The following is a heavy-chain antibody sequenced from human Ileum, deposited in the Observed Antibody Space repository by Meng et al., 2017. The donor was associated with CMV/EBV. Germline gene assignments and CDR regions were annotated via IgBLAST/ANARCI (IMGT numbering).Heavy chain of an antibody. V-gene: IGHV4-59*01. Sequence: SETLSLTCTVSGGSISSYYWSWIRQPPGKGLEWIGYIYYSGSTNYNPSLKSRVTISVDTSKNQFSLKLSSVTAADTAVYYCARVDSGTGWHGAGDYWGQGTLVTVSS. CDR1: GGSISSYY. CDR3: ARVDSGTGWHGAGDY. J-gene: IGHJ4*02. D-gene: IGHD6-19*01. CDR2: IYYSGST.